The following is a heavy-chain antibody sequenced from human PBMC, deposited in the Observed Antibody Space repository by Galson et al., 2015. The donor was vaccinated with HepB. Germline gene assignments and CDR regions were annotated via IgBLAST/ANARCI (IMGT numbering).Heavy chain of an antibody. CDR1: GFTFSNYG. V-gene: IGHV3-33*01. Sequence: SLRLSCAASGFTFSNYGMHWVRQAPGKGLEWVAVIWYDGSNKYYADSVKGRFTISRDNSKNTLYLQMHSLRAEDTAVYYCARDGGSYFGVDYYFDYWGQGTLVTVSS. CDR3: ARDGGSYFGVDYYFDY. J-gene: IGHJ4*02. CDR2: IWYDGSNK. D-gene: IGHD1-26*01.